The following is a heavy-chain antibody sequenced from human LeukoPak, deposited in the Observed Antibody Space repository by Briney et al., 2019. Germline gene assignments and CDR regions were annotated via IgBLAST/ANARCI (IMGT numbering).Heavy chain of an antibody. CDR1: GGSFSGYY. CDR2: INHSGST. J-gene: IGHJ5*02. Sequence: SGTLSLTCAVYGGSFSGYYWSWIRQPPGKGLEWIGEINHSGSTNYNPSLKSRVTISVDTSKNQFSLKLSSVTAADTAVYYCARKRRVGASKGGNWFDPWGQGTLVTVSS. V-gene: IGHV4-34*01. CDR3: ARKRRVGASKGGNWFDP. D-gene: IGHD1-26*01.